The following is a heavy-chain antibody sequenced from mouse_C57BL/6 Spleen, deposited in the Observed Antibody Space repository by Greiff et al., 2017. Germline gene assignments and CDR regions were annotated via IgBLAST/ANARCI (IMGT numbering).Heavy chain of an antibody. CDR3: ARGQGVHYYFDY. Sequence: EVQLVESGGGLVKPGGSLKLSCAASGFTFSSYAMSWVRQTPEKRLEWVATISGGGSYTYYPDNVKGRFTISRDNAKNTLYLQMSHLKSEDTAMYYCARGQGVHYYFDYWGQGTTLTVSS. CDR1: GFTFSSYA. J-gene: IGHJ2*01. CDR2: ISGGGSYT. V-gene: IGHV5-4*01.